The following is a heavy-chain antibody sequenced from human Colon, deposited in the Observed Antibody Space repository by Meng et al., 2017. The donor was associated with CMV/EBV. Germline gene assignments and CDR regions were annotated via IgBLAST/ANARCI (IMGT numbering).Heavy chain of an antibody. CDR1: GVTFSDSV. CDR2: ISSRGDKR. V-gene: IGHV3-23*01. D-gene: IGHD2/OR15-2a*01. CDR3: ARGQFLHSFDD. Sequence: GGSLRLSCVVSGVTFSDSVMSWVRQAPGKGLEWVAAISSRGDKRDYADSVKGRFTISRDNFRNTVILQMSSMKVEDTAVYYCARGQFLHSFDDWGRGTLVTVSS. J-gene: IGHJ4*02.